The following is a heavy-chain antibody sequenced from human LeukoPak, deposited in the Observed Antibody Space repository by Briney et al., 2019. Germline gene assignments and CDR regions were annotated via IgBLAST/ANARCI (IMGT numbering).Heavy chain of an antibody. CDR1: GFTFDDYA. J-gene: IGHJ4*02. V-gene: IGHV3-9*01. CDR2: ISWNSGSI. CDR3: AKDSQLWLISSFDY. D-gene: IGHD5-18*01. Sequence: SLRLSCAASGFTFDDYAMHWVRQAPGKGLEWVSGISWNSGSIGYADSVKGRFTISRDNAKNSLYLQMNSLRAEDTALYYCAKDSQLWLISSFDYWGRGTLVTVSS.